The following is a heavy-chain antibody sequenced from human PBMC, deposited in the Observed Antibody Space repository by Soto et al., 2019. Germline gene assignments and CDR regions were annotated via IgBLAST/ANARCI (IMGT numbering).Heavy chain of an antibody. CDR2: IYYSGTT. V-gene: IGHV4-30-4*01. J-gene: IGHJ6*02. D-gene: IGHD5-18*01. Sequence: PSETLSLTCTVSGGSISSGDHYWSWIRQPPWKGLEWIGYIYYSGTTYYNPSLKSRVTISVDTSENQFSLKVNSVTAADTTVYYCARALIQLWPHYYYGMDVWGQGXTVTVYS. CDR3: ARALIQLWPHYYYGMDV. CDR1: GGSISSGDHY.